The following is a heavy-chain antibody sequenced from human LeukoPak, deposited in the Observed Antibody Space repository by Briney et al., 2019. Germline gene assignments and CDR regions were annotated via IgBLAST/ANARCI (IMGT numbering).Heavy chain of an antibody. CDR2: ISGSGGST. D-gene: IGHD3-3*01. CDR1: GFTFSSYG. Sequence: PGGTLRLSCAASGFTFSSYGMSWVRQAPGKGLEWVSAISGSGGSTYYADSVKGRFTISRDNSKNTLYLQMNTLRVEDSAVYYCARTADYDFWSGYSDYWGQGTLVTVSS. V-gene: IGHV3-23*01. CDR3: ARTADYDFWSGYSDY. J-gene: IGHJ4*02.